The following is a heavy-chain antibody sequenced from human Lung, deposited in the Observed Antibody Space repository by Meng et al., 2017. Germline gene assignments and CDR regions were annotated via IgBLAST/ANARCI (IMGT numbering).Heavy chain of an antibody. CDR2: SSSSSA. D-gene: IGHD2-15*01. CDR3: ARGRVVVAATPSDY. Sequence: EVQLVESGGGLVKPGGSLRLSCAASGFTFSRYSMNWVRQAPGKGLEWVSSSSSSSAYADSVKGRFTISRDNAKSSLYLQMNSLRAEDTAVYYCARGRVVVAATPSDYWGQGTLVTVSS. V-gene: IGHV3-21*01. J-gene: IGHJ4*02. CDR1: GFTFSRYS.